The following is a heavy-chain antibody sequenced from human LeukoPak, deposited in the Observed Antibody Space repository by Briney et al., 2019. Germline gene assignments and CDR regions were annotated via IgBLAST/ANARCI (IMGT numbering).Heavy chain of an antibody. CDR1: GYTFTSYY. CDR3: ARDSVPFSSGWYYIFDY. V-gene: IGHV1-46*01. Sequence: ASVKVSCKASGYTFTSYYMHWVRQAPGQGLEWMGIINPSGGSTSYAQKFQGRVTMTRDTSTSTVYMELRSLRSEDTAVYYCARDSVPFSSGWYYIFDYWGQGTLVTVSS. CDR2: INPSGGST. J-gene: IGHJ4*02. D-gene: IGHD6-19*01.